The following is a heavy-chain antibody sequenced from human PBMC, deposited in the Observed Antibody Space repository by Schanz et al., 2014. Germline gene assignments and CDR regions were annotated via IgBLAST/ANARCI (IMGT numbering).Heavy chain of an antibody. D-gene: IGHD3-3*01. CDR3: VRDSFFAFDY. CDR1: GFSVGNKY. Sequence: EVHLVESGGGLVQPGGSLRLSCAASGFSVGNKYMNWVRQAPGKGLEWVSFIYIGGNTYYADSVKGRFTMSRDNAKNSVFLQMNSLRAEDTAVYYCVRDSFFAFDYWGQGTLVTVSS. V-gene: IGHV3-66*01. CDR2: IYIGGNT. J-gene: IGHJ4*02.